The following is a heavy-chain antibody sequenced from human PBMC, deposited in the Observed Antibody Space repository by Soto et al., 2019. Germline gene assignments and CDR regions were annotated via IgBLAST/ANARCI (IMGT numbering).Heavy chain of an antibody. V-gene: IGHV1-18*01. D-gene: IGHD6-19*01. CDR2: ISAYNGNT. J-gene: IGHJ4*02. Sequence: GASVKVSCKASGYTFTSYGISWVRQAPGQGLEWMGWISAYNGNTNYAQKLQGRVTMTTDTSTSTAYMELRSLRSDDTAVYYCARDPNSPYGYSSGKFDYWGQGTLVTVSS. CDR1: GYTFTSYG. CDR3: ARDPNSPYGYSSGKFDY.